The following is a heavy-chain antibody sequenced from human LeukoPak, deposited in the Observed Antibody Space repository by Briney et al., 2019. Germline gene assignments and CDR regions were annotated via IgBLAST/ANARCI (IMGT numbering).Heavy chain of an antibody. J-gene: IGHJ4*02. V-gene: IGHV4-59*01. CDR1: VGSISSYY. CDR3: ATCVVIKYYDSSGYYYYFVY. D-gene: IGHD3-22*01. CDR2: IYYSGST. Sequence: SETLSLICTVSVGSISSYYWRWIRQPPGKGLECIRYIYYSGSTNYNPSLKSRVTISVDTSKNQFSLKLSSVTAADTVVYYCATCVVIKYYDSSGYYYYFVYWGQGTLVTVSS.